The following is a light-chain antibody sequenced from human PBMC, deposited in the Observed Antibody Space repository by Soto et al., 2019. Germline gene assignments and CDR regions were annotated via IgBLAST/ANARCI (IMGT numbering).Light chain of an antibody. V-gene: IGKV1-39*01. CDR3: QQSYSTPLT. Sequence: DIQMTQSPSSLSASVGDRVTITCRASQSISSYLNWYQQKPGKAPKLLIYAASSLQSRVPSRLRGSGAGTDFTLTISSLQPEDFATYYCQQSYSTPLTFGGGTKVEIK. J-gene: IGKJ4*01. CDR1: QSISSY. CDR2: AAS.